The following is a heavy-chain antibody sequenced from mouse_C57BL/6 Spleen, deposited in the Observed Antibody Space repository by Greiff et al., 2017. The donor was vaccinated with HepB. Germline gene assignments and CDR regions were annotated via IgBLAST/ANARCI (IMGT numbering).Heavy chain of an antibody. V-gene: IGHV1-50*01. D-gene: IGHD1-1*01. CDR1: GYTFTSYW. Sequence: QVQLKQPGAELVKPGASVKLSCKASGYTFTSYWMQWVKQRPGQGLEWIGEIDPSDSYTNYNQKFKGKATLTVDTSSSTAYMQLSSLTSEDSAVYYCARRTSFYYGRNFDVWGTGTTVTVSS. J-gene: IGHJ1*03. CDR3: ARRTSFYYGRNFDV. CDR2: IDPSDSYT.